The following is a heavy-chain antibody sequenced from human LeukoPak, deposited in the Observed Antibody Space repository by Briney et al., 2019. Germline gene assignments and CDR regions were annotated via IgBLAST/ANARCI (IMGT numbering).Heavy chain of an antibody. CDR1: GFTFGTYA. CDR3: AELGITMIGGV. J-gene: IGHJ6*04. V-gene: IGHV3-21*01. CDR2: IDSSSGHI. D-gene: IGHD3-10*02. Sequence: GGSLRLSCAASGFTFGTYAMSWVRQPPGKGLEWVSSIDSSSGHISYADSVKGRFTISRDNAKNSLYLQMNSLRAEDTAVYYCAELGITMIGGVWGKGTTVTISS.